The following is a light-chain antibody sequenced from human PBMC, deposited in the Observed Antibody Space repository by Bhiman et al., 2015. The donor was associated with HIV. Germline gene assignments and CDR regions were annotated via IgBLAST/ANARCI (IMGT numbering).Light chain of an antibody. CDR1: SSDVGGYNY. CDR3: CSYAGSTSYV. J-gene: IGLJ1*01. Sequence: QSALTQPASVSGSPGQSITISCTGTSSDVGGYNYVSWSQQHPGKAPKLIIYDVNKRPSGVSDRFSGSKSDNTASLTISGLRAEDEGDYFCCSYAGSTSYVFGTGTRVTVL. CDR2: DVN. V-gene: IGLV2-14*03.